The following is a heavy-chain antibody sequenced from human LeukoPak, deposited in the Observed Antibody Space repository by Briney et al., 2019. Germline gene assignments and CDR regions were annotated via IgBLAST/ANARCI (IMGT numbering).Heavy chain of an antibody. CDR3: AKENEGFTLLE. CDR1: GGSITNYY. D-gene: IGHD3-3*01. Sequence: VKPSETLSLTCTVSGGSITNYYWAWIRQPPGKGLEWVSRIYGSGVSTHYADSVKGRFTISRDNSKNTQYLQMNSLRVEDTAVYYCAKENEGFTLLEWGQGTLVTVSS. J-gene: IGHJ4*02. V-gene: IGHV3-23*01. CDR2: IYGSGVST.